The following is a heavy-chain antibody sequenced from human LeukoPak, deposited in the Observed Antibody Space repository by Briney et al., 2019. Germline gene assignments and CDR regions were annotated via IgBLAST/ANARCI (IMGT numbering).Heavy chain of an antibody. CDR3: AREDIVVVPAALDETYYYYYMDV. D-gene: IGHD2-2*01. V-gene: IGHV1-2*02. Sequence: ASVKVSCKASGYTFTGYYMHWVRQAPGQGLEWMGWINPNSGGTNYAQKFQGRGTMTRDTSISTAYMELSRLRSDDTAVYYCAREDIVVVPAALDETYYYYYMDVWGKGTTVTVSS. J-gene: IGHJ6*03. CDR1: GYTFTGYY. CDR2: INPNSGGT.